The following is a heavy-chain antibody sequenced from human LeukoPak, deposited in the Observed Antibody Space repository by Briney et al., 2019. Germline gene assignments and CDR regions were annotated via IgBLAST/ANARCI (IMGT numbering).Heavy chain of an antibody. CDR2: ISYSGST. CDR1: GGSITSGDYY. Sequence: SETLSLTCTVSGGSITSGDYYWSWIRQPPGEGLEWIGYISYSGSTSYNPSLKGPFTISMDTSKNQFSLRLSSVTAADTAIYFCARVLNYDFWSAYYYYMDVWGEGTTVTVSS. J-gene: IGHJ6*03. D-gene: IGHD3-3*01. CDR3: ARVLNYDFWSAYYYYMDV. V-gene: IGHV4-30-4*01.